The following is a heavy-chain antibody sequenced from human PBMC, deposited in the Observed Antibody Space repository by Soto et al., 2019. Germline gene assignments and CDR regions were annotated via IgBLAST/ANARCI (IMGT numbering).Heavy chain of an antibody. Sequence: XGSLRLSCAAAGFTFSSYAMHWVRQAPGNGLDWVAVISYDGSNKYYADSVKGRFTISRDNSKNTLYLQMNSLRAEDTAVYYCARDGIRKYYDFWSGYRTAGFGMDVWGQGATVTVSS. J-gene: IGHJ6*02. V-gene: IGHV3-30-3*01. CDR2: ISYDGSNK. D-gene: IGHD3-3*01. CDR3: ARDGIRKYYDFWSGYRTAGFGMDV. CDR1: GFTFSSYA.